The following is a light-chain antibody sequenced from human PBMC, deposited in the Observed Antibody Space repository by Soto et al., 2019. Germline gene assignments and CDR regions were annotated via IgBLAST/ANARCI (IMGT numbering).Light chain of an antibody. CDR2: DVN. V-gene: IGLV2-14*01. Sequence: QSALTQPASVSGSPGQSITISCTGTSSDVGAYNYVSWYQQHPGKAPKLMIYDVNIRPSGVSNRFSGSKSSNTASLTISGLQAEDEADYYCTSWTTSTTMKFGGGTKVTVL. J-gene: IGLJ2*01. CDR1: SSDVGAYNY. CDR3: TSWTTSTTMK.